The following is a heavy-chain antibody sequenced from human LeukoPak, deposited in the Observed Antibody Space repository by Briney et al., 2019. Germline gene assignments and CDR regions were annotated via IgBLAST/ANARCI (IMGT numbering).Heavy chain of an antibody. CDR1: GGSISSSSYY. CDR2: IYYSGST. V-gene: IGHV4-39*07. J-gene: IGHJ4*02. Sequence: IPSEPLSLTCTVSGGSISSSSYYWGWIRQPPGKGLEWIGSIYYSGSTYYNPSLKSRVTLSEDTSKNQFSLKLSSVTAADTAVYYCARLGRGNYPDYWGQGSLVTVSS. CDR3: ARLGRGNYPDY. D-gene: IGHD1-7*01.